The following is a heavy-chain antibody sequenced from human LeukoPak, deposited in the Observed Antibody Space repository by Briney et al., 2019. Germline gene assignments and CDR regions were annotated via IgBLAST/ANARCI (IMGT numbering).Heavy chain of an antibody. V-gene: IGHV4-39*07. Sequence: SETLSLTCTVSGGAISISSYYWGWIRQPPGKGLEWIGSIYDDGSIYYNPSLKSRVTISVDTSKNQFSLKLSSVTAADTAVYYCARVSLRWPVDYWGQGTLVTVSS. J-gene: IGHJ4*02. CDR3: ARVSLRWPVDY. CDR1: GGAISISSYY. CDR2: IYDDGSI. D-gene: IGHD4-23*01.